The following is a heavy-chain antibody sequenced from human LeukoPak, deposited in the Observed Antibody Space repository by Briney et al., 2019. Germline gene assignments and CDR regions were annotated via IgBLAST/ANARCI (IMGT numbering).Heavy chain of an antibody. CDR3: AREGDGRSGEVRAFDI. J-gene: IGHJ3*02. CDR1: GYTFNTYG. V-gene: IGHV1-18*01. D-gene: IGHD3-10*01. Sequence: ASVKVSCKASGYTFNTYGVTWVRQAPGHGLEWLGWISPYNADTNYAQKLQGRATMSTDTSTTTAYMELRSLRSDDTAVYYCAREGDGRSGEVRAFDIWGQGTMVTVSS. CDR2: ISPYNADT.